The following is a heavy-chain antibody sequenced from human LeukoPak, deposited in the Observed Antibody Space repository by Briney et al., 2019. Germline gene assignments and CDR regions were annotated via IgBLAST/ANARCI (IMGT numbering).Heavy chain of an antibody. D-gene: IGHD1-26*01. CDR1: GFTFNNYC. V-gene: IGHV3-74*01. Sequence: GGSLRLSCAASGFTFNNYCMHWVRQAPGKGPVWVSRINGDGSNTHSADSVKGRFTISRDNAKNTLYLQMNSLRAEDTAVYYCTREPSGTYWYFDLWGRGTLVTVSS. CDR3: TREPSGTYWYFDL. J-gene: IGHJ2*01. CDR2: INGDGSNT.